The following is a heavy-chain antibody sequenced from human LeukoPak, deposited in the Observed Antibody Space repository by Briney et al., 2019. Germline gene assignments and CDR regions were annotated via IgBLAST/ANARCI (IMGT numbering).Heavy chain of an antibody. CDR2: ISFDGDNQ. Sequence: GGALRLSCGGSGLTFRGYAIRWVRQAPGKGLEWVAVISFDGDNQYYADSVKGRFTISRDNSKNTVFLQMNSLRVEDTAFYYCAREAAGISPWGQGTLVTVSS. J-gene: IGHJ4*02. CDR3: AREAAGISP. CDR1: GLTFRGYA. D-gene: IGHD6-13*01. V-gene: IGHV3-30*04.